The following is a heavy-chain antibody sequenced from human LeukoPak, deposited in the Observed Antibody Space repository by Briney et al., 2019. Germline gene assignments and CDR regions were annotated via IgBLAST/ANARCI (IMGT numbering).Heavy chain of an antibody. D-gene: IGHD4-17*01. V-gene: IGHV3-49*03. J-gene: IGHJ4*02. CDR1: GFTFGDYA. CDR2: IRSKAYGGTT. Sequence: QSGRSLRLSCTASGFTFGDYAMSWFRQAPGKGLEWVGFIRSKAYGGTTEYAASVKGRFTISRDDSKSIAYLQMNSLKTEDTAVYYCTRDRDGDYVGSDYWGQGTLVTVSS. CDR3: TRDRDGDYVGSDY.